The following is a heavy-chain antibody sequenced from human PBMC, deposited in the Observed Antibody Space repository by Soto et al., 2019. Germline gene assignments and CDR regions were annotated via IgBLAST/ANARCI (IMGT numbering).Heavy chain of an antibody. D-gene: IGHD5-18*01. Sequence: PGGSLRLSCAASGFTFSSYTMNWVRQAPGKGLEWVSYITSSISTIYYADSVKGRFTISRDNAKNSLFLQMNSLRDEDTAVYYCARGSYGYRDAFDIWGQGTMVTVS. J-gene: IGHJ3*02. CDR3: ARGSYGYRDAFDI. V-gene: IGHV3-48*02. CDR2: ITSSISTI. CDR1: GFTFSSYT.